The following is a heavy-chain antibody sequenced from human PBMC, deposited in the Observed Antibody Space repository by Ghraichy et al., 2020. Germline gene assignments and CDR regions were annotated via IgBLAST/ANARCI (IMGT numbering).Heavy chain of an antibody. Sequence: ASVKVSCKASGYIFTHFGLHWVRQAPGQGLEWMGWINPDNGTTKYSPKFQDKVTITTDTSAEMAYLDLKSLKFEDTGIFYCVRACSSGVWGQGTLVTVSS. J-gene: IGHJ4*02. CDR2: INPDNGTT. CDR3: VRACSSGV. CDR1: GYIFTHFG. D-gene: IGHD6-19*01. V-gene: IGHV1-3*01.